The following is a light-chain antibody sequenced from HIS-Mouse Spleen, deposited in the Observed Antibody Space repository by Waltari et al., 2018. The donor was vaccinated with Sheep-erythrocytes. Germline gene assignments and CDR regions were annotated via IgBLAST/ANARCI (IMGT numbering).Light chain of an antibody. J-gene: IGLJ1*01. Sequence: QSALTQPASVSGSPGQSITLSCTVTSSDVGGSNYVSWYQQHPGKAPKLMIYEVSNRPSGVSNRFSGSKSGNTASLTISGLQAEDEADYYCSSYTSSSTLYVFGTGTKVTVL. CDR1: SSDVGGSNY. CDR2: EVS. CDR3: SSYTSSSTLYV. V-gene: IGLV2-14*01.